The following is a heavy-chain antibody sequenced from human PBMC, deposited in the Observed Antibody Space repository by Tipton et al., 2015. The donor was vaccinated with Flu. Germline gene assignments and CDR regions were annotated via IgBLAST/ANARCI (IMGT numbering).Heavy chain of an antibody. CDR2: IYTSGST. J-gene: IGHJ4*02. V-gene: IGHV4-61*02. Sequence: TLSLTCSVSGGSFSSGSYYWTWIRQSAGNGLEWIGRIYTSGSTNYNPSLKSRVTLSVDTTENQFSLKLSSVTAADTAVYYCARSPSYSGSGDYPSCFDFWRQGTLVTVSS. D-gene: IGHD3-10*01. CDR3: ARSPSYSGSGDYPSCFDF. CDR1: GGSFSSGSYY.